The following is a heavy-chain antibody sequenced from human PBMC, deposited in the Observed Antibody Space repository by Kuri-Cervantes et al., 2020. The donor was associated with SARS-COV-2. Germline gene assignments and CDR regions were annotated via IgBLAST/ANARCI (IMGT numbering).Heavy chain of an antibody. D-gene: IGHD3-3*01. CDR3: ARVNPNLYYDFWSGNTKDAFDI. Sequence: ASVKVSCKASGYTFTSYDISWVRQAPGQGLEWMGQINAYNGNTNYAQKLQGRVTMTTDTSTSTAYMELRSLRSDDTAVYYCARVNPNLYYDFWSGNTKDAFDIWGQGTMVTVSS. CDR1: GYTFTSYD. CDR2: INAYNGNT. J-gene: IGHJ3*02. V-gene: IGHV1-18*01.